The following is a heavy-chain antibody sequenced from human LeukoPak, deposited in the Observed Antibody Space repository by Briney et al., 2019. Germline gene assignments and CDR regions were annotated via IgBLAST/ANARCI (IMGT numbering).Heavy chain of an antibody. V-gene: IGHV3-48*04. Sequence: GGSLRLSCAASGFTFSDYSMNWVRQAPGKGLEWVSYISSSGFTIYYADSVKGRFTISRDNAKNSLYLQMNSLRAEDTAVYYCARDKICSSTSCVYYYGMDVWGQGTTVTVSS. D-gene: IGHD2-2*01. CDR3: ARDKICSSTSCVYYYGMDV. CDR1: GFTFSDYS. J-gene: IGHJ6*02. CDR2: ISSSGFTI.